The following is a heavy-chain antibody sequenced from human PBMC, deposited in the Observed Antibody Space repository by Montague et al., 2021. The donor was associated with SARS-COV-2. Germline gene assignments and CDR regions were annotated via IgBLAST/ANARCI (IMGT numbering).Heavy chain of an antibody. D-gene: IGHD1-26*01. J-gene: IGHJ3*02. Sequence: CAISGDSVSSYNAAWNWLRQSPSRGLEWLGRTCYRSEWYFDYAISLRGRITINPDTSKNQFSLQLDSVTLDDTAVYYCAGYSYRGTYFGLNDAFDIWGQGTLVTVSS. CDR2: TCYRSEWYF. CDR3: AGYSYRGTYFGLNDAFDI. CDR1: GDSVSSYNAA. V-gene: IGHV6-1*01.